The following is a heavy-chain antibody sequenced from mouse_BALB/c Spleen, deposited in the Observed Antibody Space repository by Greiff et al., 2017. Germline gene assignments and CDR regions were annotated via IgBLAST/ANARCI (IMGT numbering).Heavy chain of an antibody. CDR1: GFSLTSYG. V-gene: IGHV2-9*02. CDR2: IWAGGST. CDR3: ARDPVYYDYDGFAY. D-gene: IGHD2-4*01. Sequence: VHLVESGPGLVAPSQSLSITCTVSGFSLTSYGVHWVRQPPGKGLEWLGVIWAGGSTNYNSALMSRLSISKDNSKSQVFLKMNSLQTDDTAMYYCARDPVYYDYDGFAYWGQGTLVTVSA. J-gene: IGHJ3*01.